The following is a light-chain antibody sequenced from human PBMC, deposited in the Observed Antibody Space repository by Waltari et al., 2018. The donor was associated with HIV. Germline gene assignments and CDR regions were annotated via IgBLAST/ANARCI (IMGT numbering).Light chain of an antibody. CDR1: ALRDQY. CDR3: QSADTSLSYYV. CDR2: KDT. V-gene: IGLV3-25*03. Sequence: SYELTQPPSVSVLPGQTARLTCSADALRDQYVDWYQQTPGQAPVLVMYKDTERPSGSRERFFGSTSGTSVTLIISGVQAEDEADYYCQSADTSLSYYVFGTGTKVSVL. J-gene: IGLJ1*01.